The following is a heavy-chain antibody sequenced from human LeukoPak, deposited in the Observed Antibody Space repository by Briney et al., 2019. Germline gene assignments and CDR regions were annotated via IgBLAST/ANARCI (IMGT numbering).Heavy chain of an antibody. Sequence: MPSETLSLTCTVSGGSISSYYWSWIRQPAGKGLEWIGRIYTSGSTNYNPSLKSRVTMSVDTSKNQFSLKLSSVTAADTAVYYCASLQWLVHGPGDYFDYWGQGTLVTVSS. V-gene: IGHV4-4*07. J-gene: IGHJ4*02. CDR2: IYTSGST. CDR3: ASLQWLVHGPGDYFDY. CDR1: GGSISSYY. D-gene: IGHD6-19*01.